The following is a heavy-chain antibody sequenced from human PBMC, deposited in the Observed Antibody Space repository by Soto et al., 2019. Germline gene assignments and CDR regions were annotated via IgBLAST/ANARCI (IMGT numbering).Heavy chain of an antibody. CDR3: AKDTYYYSSSGYYVFDS. J-gene: IGHJ4*02. D-gene: IGHD3-22*01. CDR2: INAGNGNT. CDR1: GFTFNSYA. V-gene: IGHV1-3*01. Sequence: GASVKVSCKASGFTFNSYAMHWVRQAPGQRLEWMGWINAGNGNTKYSQRFQGRVTITRDTSASTAYMELSSLRAEDTAVYYCAKDTYYYSSSGYYVFDSWGQGTLVTVSS.